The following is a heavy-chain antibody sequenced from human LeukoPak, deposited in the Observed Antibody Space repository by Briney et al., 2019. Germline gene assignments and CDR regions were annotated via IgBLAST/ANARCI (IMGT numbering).Heavy chain of an antibody. V-gene: IGHV3-21*01. CDR3: ARDSIYSDNSDYYYDY. CDR1: GFTFSNYN. D-gene: IGHD3-22*01. J-gene: IGHJ4*02. CDR2: ISTTSTGI. Sequence: GGSLRLSCAASGFTFSNYNMNWVRQAPGKGPEWVSFISTTSTGIYYADAVKGRFAISRDNARNSLYLQMNSLRAEDTAVYYCARDSIYSDNSDYYYDYWGQGTLVTVSS.